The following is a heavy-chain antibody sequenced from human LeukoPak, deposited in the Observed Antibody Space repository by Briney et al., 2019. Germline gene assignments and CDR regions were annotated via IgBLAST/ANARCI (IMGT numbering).Heavy chain of an antibody. Sequence: GGSLRLSCSASGFTFSDYDMNWIRQAPGKGLEWISAISGRSSHTYYGDSVKGRFSISRDNAKNLLYLQMNGLGAEDAAVYYCGRAFPPLRTSSAGDLWGQGTLVTVSS. CDR2: ISGRSSHT. CDR3: GRAFPPLRTSSAGDL. D-gene: IGHD3-16*01. CDR1: GFTFSDYD. V-gene: IGHV3-21*06. J-gene: IGHJ4*02.